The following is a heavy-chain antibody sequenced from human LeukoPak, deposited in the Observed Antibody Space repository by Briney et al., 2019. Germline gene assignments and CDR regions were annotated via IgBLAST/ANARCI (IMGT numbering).Heavy chain of an antibody. CDR1: GFTFSSYY. D-gene: IGHD6-13*01. CDR3: ARDSFFSAAAGTEFGDY. J-gene: IGHJ4*02. CDR2: ISSSSSYI. Sequence: PGGSLRLSCVASGFTFSSYYMSWVRQAPGKGLEWVSSISSSSSYIYYADSVKGRFTISRDNAKNSLYLQMNSLRAEDTAVYYCARDSFFSAAAGTEFGDYWGQGTLVTVSS. V-gene: IGHV3-21*01.